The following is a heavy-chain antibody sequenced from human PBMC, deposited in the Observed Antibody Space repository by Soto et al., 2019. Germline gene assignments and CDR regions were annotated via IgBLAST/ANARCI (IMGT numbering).Heavy chain of an antibody. CDR1: SGSISSSNW. CDR2: IYHSGST. CDR3: ARGGDYGGRGGWFDP. J-gene: IGHJ5*02. Sequence: QVQLQESGPGLVKPSGTLSLTCAVSSGSISSSNWWSWVRQPPGKGLEWIGEIYHSGSTNYNPSLKRRVTISVDNSKNQFSLKLSSVTAADTAVYYCARGGDYGGRGGWFDPWGQGTLVTVSS. D-gene: IGHD4-17*01. V-gene: IGHV4-4*02.